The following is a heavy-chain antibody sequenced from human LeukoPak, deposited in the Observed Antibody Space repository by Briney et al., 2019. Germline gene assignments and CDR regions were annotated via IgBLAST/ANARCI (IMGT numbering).Heavy chain of an antibody. D-gene: IGHD5-12*01. Sequence: GGSVRLSCAASGFNFRAYAMTWVRQAPGKGLDWVSGISGSGGTTYYADSVRGRFTISRDNSKNTVYLQLNNLGAEDTAVYYCAKDGVATQHALDIWGHGTMVTVSS. V-gene: IGHV3-23*01. CDR2: ISGSGGTT. CDR3: AKDGVATQHALDI. CDR1: GFNFRAYA. J-gene: IGHJ3*02.